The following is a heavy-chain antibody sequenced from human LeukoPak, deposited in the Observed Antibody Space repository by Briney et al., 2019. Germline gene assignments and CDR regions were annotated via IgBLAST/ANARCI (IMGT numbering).Heavy chain of an antibody. CDR2: IRYDGSRK. CDR3: AKSTGSIPTHTLDY. D-gene: IGHD2-21*01. V-gene: IGHV3-30*02. Sequence: GGSLRLSCAASGFTFSSYWMSWVRQAPGKGLEWVAFIRYDGSRKYYADSVKGRFTISRDNSKNTLYLQMNYLRAEDTAVYYCAKSTGSIPTHTLDYWGQGTLVTVSS. CDR1: GFTFSSYW. J-gene: IGHJ4*02.